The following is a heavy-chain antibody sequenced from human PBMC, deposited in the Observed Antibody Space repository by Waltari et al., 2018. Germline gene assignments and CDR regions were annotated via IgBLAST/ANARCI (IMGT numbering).Heavy chain of an antibody. J-gene: IGHJ6*02. CDR1: GYTFTSYA. CDR3: AREYLVVPALYGMDV. V-gene: IGHV7-4-1*02. CDR2: INTNTGNP. Sequence: VQLVQSGSELKKPGASVQLSCKASGYTFTSYAMTWVRQAPGQGLEWMGWINTNTGNPTYAQCFTGRFVFSLDTSVSTAYLQISSLKAEDTAVYYCAREYLVVPALYGMDVWGQGTTVTVSS. D-gene: IGHD2-2*01.